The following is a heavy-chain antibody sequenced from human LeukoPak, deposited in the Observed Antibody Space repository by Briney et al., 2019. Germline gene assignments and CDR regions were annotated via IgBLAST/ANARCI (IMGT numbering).Heavy chain of an antibody. CDR3: ASGPVVPAYYYYMDV. Sequence: GASVKVSCKASGYTFTSYGISWVRQAPGQGLEWMGWISAYNGNTNYAQKLQGRVTMTTDTSTSTAYMELRSLRSDDTAVYYCASGPVVPAYYYYMDVWGRGTTVTISS. CDR1: GYTFTSYG. D-gene: IGHD2-2*01. CDR2: ISAYNGNT. V-gene: IGHV1-18*01. J-gene: IGHJ6*03.